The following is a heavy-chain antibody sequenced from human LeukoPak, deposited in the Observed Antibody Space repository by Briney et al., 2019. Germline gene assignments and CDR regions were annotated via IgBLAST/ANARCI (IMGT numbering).Heavy chain of an antibody. J-gene: IGHJ5*02. CDR1: GDSISSGIHY. Sequence: PSETLSPTCTVSGDSISSGIHYWNWIRQPAGKGLEWIGRIYTSGSTNYNPSLKSRVTISLDTSKNQFSLKLSSVTAADTAVYYCAFALPFSSSGWYGGWFGPWGQGTLVTVSS. D-gene: IGHD6-19*01. CDR2: IYTSGST. V-gene: IGHV4-61*02. CDR3: AFALPFSSSGWYGGWFGP.